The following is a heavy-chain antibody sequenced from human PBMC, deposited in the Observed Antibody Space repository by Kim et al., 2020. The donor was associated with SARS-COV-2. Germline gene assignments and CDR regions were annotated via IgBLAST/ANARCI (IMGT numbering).Heavy chain of an antibody. CDR1: GFNFNFFS. CDR3: AKDNGPSTYISNY. D-gene: IGHD2-2*01. V-gene: IGHV3-30*18. J-gene: IGHJ4*02. CDR2: MANDGINK. Sequence: GGSLRLSCAVSGFNFNFFSLHWLRQTPDKGLEWVALMANDGINKYYADSVKGRFTVSRDRSKKTVVLQMDSLRDEDTAIYYCAKDNGPSTYISNYWVQGT.